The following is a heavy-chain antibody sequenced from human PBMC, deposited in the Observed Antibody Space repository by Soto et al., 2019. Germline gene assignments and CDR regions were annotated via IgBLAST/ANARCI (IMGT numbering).Heavy chain of an antibody. CDR1: GYTLTELS. CDR3: ATERGLQFSFDY. Sequence: ASVKVSCKVSGYTLTELSMHWVRQAPGKGLEWMGGFDPEDGETIYAQKFQGRVTMTGDTSTDTAYMELSSLRSEDTAVYYCATERGLQFSFDYWGQGTLVTVSS. J-gene: IGHJ4*02. CDR2: FDPEDGET. V-gene: IGHV1-24*01. D-gene: IGHD5-12*01.